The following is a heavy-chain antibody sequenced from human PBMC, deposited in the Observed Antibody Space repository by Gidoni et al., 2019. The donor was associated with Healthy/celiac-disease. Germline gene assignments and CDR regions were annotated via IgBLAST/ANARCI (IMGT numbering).Heavy chain of an antibody. V-gene: IGHV3-30-3*01. J-gene: IGHJ4*02. CDR1: GFTFSSYA. D-gene: IGHD6-13*01. CDR2: ISYDGSNK. CDR3: ALLDGWQAAAGDFDY. Sequence: QVQLVESGGGVVQPGRSLRLSCAAPGFTFSSYAMHWARQAPGKGLEWVAVISYDGSNKYYADSVKGRFTISRDNSKNTLYLQMNSLRAEDTAVYYCALLDGWQAAAGDFDYWGQGTLVTVSS.